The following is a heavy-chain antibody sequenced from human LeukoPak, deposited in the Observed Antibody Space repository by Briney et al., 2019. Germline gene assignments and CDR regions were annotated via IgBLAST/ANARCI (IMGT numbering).Heavy chain of an antibody. V-gene: IGHV4-59*01. CDR2: IYYSGST. J-gene: IGHJ4*02. CDR1: GGSISSYY. D-gene: IGHD3-22*01. CDR3: ARGVYYDSSGYYLEYYFDY. Sequence: SETLSLTCTVSGGSISSYYWSWIRQPAGKGLEWIGYIYYSGSTNYNPSLKSRVTISVGTSKNQFSLKLSSVTAADTAVYYCARGVYYDSSGYYLEYYFDYWGQGTLVTVSS.